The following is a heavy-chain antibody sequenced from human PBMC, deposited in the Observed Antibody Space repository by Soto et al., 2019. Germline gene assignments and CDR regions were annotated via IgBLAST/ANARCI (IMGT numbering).Heavy chain of an antibody. Sequence: ASETLSLTCTVSGGSISSYYWSWIRQPPGKGLEWIGYIYYSGSTNYNPSLKSRVTISVDTSKNQFSLKLSSVTAADTAVYYCAREYPYYDFWCFYSRDYYYYGMDFWGQGTTVTVSS. D-gene: IGHD3-3*01. CDR3: AREYPYYDFWCFYSRDYYYYGMDF. CDR2: IYYSGST. CDR1: GGSISSYY. V-gene: IGHV4-59*01. J-gene: IGHJ6*02.